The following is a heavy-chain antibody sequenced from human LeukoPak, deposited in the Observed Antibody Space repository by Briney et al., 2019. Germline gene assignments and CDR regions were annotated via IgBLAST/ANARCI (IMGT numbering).Heavy chain of an antibody. CDR2: IYYSGST. V-gene: IGHV4-31*03. J-gene: IGHJ2*01. Sequence: SQTLSLTCTVSGGSISSGSYYRAWIRQHPGKGLEWIGYIYYSGSTYYNPSLKSRVTVSEDTSKNQFSLKLTSVTAADTAVYYCARRAPSAGYFDLWGRGTLVSVSS. CDR1: GGSISSGSYY. CDR3: ARRAPSAGYFDL.